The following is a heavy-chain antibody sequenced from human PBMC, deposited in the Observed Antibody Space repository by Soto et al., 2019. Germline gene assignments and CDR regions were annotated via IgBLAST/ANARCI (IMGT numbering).Heavy chain of an antibody. J-gene: IGHJ4*02. CDR1: GGSISSGGYY. CDR2: IYYSGSN. D-gene: IGHD3-10*01. CDR3: ARGVTMVRGVIHTPYFDY. V-gene: IGHV4-31*03. Sequence: QVQLQESGPGLVKPSQTLSLTCTVSGGSISSGGYYWVWIRQHPGQGLEWFGYIYYSGSNYYNPSIKSRVTISVDPSKNQFSLKLSSVTAADTAVYSCARGVTMVRGVIHTPYFDYWGQGTLVTVSS.